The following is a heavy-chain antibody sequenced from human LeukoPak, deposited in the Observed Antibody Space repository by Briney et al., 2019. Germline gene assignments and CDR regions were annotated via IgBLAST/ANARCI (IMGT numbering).Heavy chain of an antibody. CDR1: GYTFTNYG. D-gene: IGHD6-6*01. V-gene: IGHV1-18*01. CDR2: VSAYNGNT. CDR3: ARDLRHYSSSLDY. Sequence: ASVKVSCKASGYTFTNYGISWVRQAPGQGLEWMGWVSAYNGNTNYAQNLQGRDTMTTDTSTSTAYMELRSLRSEDTAVYYCARDLRHYSSSLDYWGQGTLVTVSS. J-gene: IGHJ4*02.